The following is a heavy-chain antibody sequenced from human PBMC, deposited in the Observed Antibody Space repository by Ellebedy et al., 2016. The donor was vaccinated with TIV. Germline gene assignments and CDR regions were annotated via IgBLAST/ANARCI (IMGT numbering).Heavy chain of an antibody. CDR3: ARLMVRGVIRGETDY. Sequence: GGSLRLSCKGSGYSFTSYWIGWVRQMPGKGLEWMGIIYPGDSDTRYSPSFQGQVTISADKSISTAYLQWSSPKASDTAMYYCARLMVRGVIRGETDYWGQGTLVTVSS. J-gene: IGHJ4*02. V-gene: IGHV5-51*01. CDR1: GYSFTSYW. D-gene: IGHD3-10*01. CDR2: IYPGDSDT.